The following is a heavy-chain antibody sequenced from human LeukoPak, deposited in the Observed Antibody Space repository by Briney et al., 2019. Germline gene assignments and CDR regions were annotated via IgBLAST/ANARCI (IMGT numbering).Heavy chain of an antibody. CDR2: MNPNSGNT. CDR3: AREVTAVWQQLVIVGTFDI. CDR1: GYTFTSYG. V-gene: IGHV1-8*02. Sequence: ASVKVSCKASGYTFTSYGINWVRQATGQGLEWMGWMNPNSGNTGYAQKFQGRVTMTRNTSISTAYMELSSLRSEDTAVYYCAREVTAVWQQLVIVGTFDIWGQGTMVTVSS. D-gene: IGHD6-13*01. J-gene: IGHJ3*02.